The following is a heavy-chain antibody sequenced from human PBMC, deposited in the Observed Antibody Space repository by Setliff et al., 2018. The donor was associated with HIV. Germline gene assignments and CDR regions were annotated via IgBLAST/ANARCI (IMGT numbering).Heavy chain of an antibody. D-gene: IGHD6-19*01. CDR2: ISGSSAYI. CDR1: GVPFSNYW. J-gene: IGHJ4*02. Sequence: PGGSLRLSCAASGVPFSNYWMNWVRQVPGKGLVWVSRISGSSAYIYYADSVKGRFTISRGNAKNSLYLQMNSLKTEDTAVYYCTTDASSGWYWYYFDYWGQGTLVTVSS. V-gene: IGHV3-21*03. CDR3: TTDASSGWYWYYFDY.